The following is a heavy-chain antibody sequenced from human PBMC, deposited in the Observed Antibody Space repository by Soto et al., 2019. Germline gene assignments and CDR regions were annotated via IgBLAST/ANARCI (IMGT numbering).Heavy chain of an antibody. Sequence: ASVTVSCKASGYTFTSYDINWVRQATGQGLEWMGWMNPNSGNTGYAQKFQGRVTMTRNTSISTAYMELSSLRSEDTAVYYCARGPAVTMVRGVISYGRDVWGQGTTGTVS. CDR1: GYTFTSYD. D-gene: IGHD3-10*01. J-gene: IGHJ6*02. V-gene: IGHV1-8*01. CDR2: MNPNSGNT. CDR3: ARGPAVTMVRGVISYGRDV.